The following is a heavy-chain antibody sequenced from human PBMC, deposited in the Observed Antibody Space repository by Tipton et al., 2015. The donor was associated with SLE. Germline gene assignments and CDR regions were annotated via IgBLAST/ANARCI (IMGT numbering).Heavy chain of an antibody. CDR1: GFRFDDYA. CDR3: AKDVLVGGNRFGAFDI. V-gene: IGHV3-9*01. J-gene: IGHJ3*02. D-gene: IGHD2/OR15-2a*01. Sequence: SLRLSCAASGFRFDDYAMHWVRQAPGKGLEWVSGISWDGGDIGYADSVKGRFTISRDNTKNSLFLQMKSLRAEDTARYYCAKDVLVGGNRFGAFDIWGRGTMIAVSS. CDR2: ISWDGGDI.